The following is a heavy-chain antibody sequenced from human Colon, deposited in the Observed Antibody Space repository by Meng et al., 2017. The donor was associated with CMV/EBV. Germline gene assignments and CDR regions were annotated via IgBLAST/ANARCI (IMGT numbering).Heavy chain of an antibody. D-gene: IGHD1-14*01. V-gene: IGHV3-7*01. J-gene: IGHJ5*02. CDR1: GFTFSSYW. Sequence: GGSLRLSCAASGFTFSSYWMSWVRRAPGKGLEWVANIKYDGSEKFYVESVKGRFTISRDNAKNSLFLQMNSLRVDDTAVYYCGRNRVDLWGQGTLVTVSS. CDR3: GRNRVDL. CDR2: IKYDGSEK.